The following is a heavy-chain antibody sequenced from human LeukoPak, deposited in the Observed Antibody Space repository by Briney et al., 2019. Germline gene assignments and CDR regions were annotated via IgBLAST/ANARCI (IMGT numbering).Heavy chain of an antibody. CDR1: GFTFSGSA. CDR3: TSTYYYDSSGYTPAR. D-gene: IGHD3-22*01. Sequence: GGSLRLSCAASGFTFSGSAIHWVRQASGKGLEWVGRIRSEANSYATGYAASVKGRFTISRDDSKNTAYLQMNSLRTEDTAVYYCTSTYYYDSSGYTPARWGQGTLVTVSS. V-gene: IGHV3-73*01. CDR2: IRSEANSYAT. J-gene: IGHJ4*02.